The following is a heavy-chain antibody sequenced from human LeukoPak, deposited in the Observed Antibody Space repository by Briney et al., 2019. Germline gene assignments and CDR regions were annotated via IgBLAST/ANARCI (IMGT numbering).Heavy chain of an antibody. V-gene: IGHV1-69*04. CDR3: ARAYDFWSGHAFDI. CDR2: IIPILGIA. J-gene: IGHJ3*02. CDR1: GGTFSSYA. Sequence: SVKVSCKASGGTFSSYAISWVRQAPGQGLEWMGRIIPILGIANYAQKSQGRVTITADKSTSTAYMELSSLRSEDTAVYYCARAYDFWSGHAFDIWGQGTMVTVSS. D-gene: IGHD3-3*01.